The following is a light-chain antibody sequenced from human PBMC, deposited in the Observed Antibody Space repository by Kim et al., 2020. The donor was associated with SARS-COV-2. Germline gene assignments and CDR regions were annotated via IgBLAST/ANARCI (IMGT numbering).Light chain of an antibody. CDR3: SSYTSSSTSYV. V-gene: IGLV2-18*02. Sequence: QSALTQPPSVSGSPGQSVTISCTGSSSDVGSYNHVSWYQQPPGTAPKLMIYEVSNRPSGVPDRFSGSKSGNTASLTISGLQAEDEAAYYCSSYTSSSTSYVFGTGTKVNVL. CDR1: SSDVGSYNH. CDR2: EVS. J-gene: IGLJ1*01.